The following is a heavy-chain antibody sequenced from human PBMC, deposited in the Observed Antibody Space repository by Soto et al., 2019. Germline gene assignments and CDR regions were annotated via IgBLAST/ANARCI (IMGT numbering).Heavy chain of an antibody. V-gene: IGHV1-46*01. CDR2: INPSCGST. CDR3: TGDQVLAADAYEGSYGYFY. Sequence: QVQLVQSGAEVKKPVASVKVSCKASGYTFTSYYMHWVRQAPGQGLEWMGIINPSCGSTSYAQKYEGRVTMTEDTSSSTIAVDESCKKSGKTGKDYCTGDQVLAADAYEGSYGYFYGGQAPLLAVS. J-gene: IGHJ4*02. D-gene: IGHD6-13*01. CDR1: GYTFTSYY.